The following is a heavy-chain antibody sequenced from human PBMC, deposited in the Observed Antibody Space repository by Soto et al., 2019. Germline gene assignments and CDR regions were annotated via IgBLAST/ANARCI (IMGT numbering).Heavy chain of an antibody. D-gene: IGHD1-1*01. CDR2: ISGSGGNT. J-gene: IGHJ4*02. CDR1: GLTFSTYA. CDR3: ATGRGNGGRFDD. Sequence: EVQLLESGGGLVQPGGSLRLSCAASGLTFSTYAISWVRQAPGKGLEWVSTISGSGGNTYYADSVKGRLTLSRDNSKNTLYLRRISLRAEDTAVYYCATGRGNGGRFDDWGQGTLLTVSS. V-gene: IGHV3-23*01.